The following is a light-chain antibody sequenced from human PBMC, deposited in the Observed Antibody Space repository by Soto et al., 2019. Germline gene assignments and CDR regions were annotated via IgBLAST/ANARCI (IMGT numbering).Light chain of an antibody. CDR3: HQSYSTLPLT. Sequence: DIQMTQSPSCLSASVVDSVTVTCRASQSISSYLNWYQQKTGKAPKLLIYAASSLQSGVPSRFSGSGSATDFSLTISSLQPEDFATYYCHQSYSTLPLTFGGGTKVDIK. CDR1: QSISSY. V-gene: IGKV1-39*01. J-gene: IGKJ4*01. CDR2: AAS.